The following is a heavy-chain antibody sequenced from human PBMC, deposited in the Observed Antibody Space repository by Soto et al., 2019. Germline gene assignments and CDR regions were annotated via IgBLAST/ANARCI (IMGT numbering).Heavy chain of an antibody. CDR2: IYYSENT. D-gene: IGHD4-17*01. CDR1: GGSVSSGSYY. CDR3: ARENLGSGDYGDYYFDY. Sequence: QVQLQESGPGLVKPSETLSLTCTVSGGSVSSGSYYWSWIRQPPGKGLEWIGYIYYSENTNYNPSLKSRVTISVDTSKNQFSLKLSFVTAADTAVYYCARENLGSGDYGDYYFDYWGQGTLVTVSS. V-gene: IGHV4-61*01. J-gene: IGHJ4*02.